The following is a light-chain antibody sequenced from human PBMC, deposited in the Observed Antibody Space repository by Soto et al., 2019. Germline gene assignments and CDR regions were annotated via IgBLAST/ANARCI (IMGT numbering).Light chain of an antibody. V-gene: IGLV2-14*01. CDR2: EVS. Sequence: QSALTKPASVSGSPGQSITISCTGTSSDVGGYNYVSWYQQHPGKAPELMIYEVSNRPSGVSNRFSGSKSGNTASLTISGLQAEDEADYYCSSYTTSITLVFGGGTKLTVL. J-gene: IGLJ2*01. CDR1: SSDVGGYNY. CDR3: SSYTTSITLV.